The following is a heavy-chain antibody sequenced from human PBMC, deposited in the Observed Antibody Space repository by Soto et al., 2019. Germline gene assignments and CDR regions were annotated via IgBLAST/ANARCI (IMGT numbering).Heavy chain of an antibody. CDR3: AKIPHSSSWYLDAFDI. V-gene: IGHV3-23*01. CDR2: SSGSGGST. D-gene: IGHD6-13*01. J-gene: IGHJ3*02. CDR1: GFTFISYA. Sequence: EVQLLESGGGLVQPGGSLILSCAASGFTFISYAMSWVRQAPGKGLEWVSASSGSGGSTYYADSVKGRFTISRDHSKNTLYLQMNSLRAEDTAVYYCAKIPHSSSWYLDAFDIWGQGTMVTVSS.